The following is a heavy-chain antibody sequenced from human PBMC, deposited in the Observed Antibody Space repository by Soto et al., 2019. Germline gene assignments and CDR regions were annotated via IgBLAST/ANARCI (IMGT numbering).Heavy chain of an antibody. CDR1: GGSSINYY. J-gene: IGHJ4*02. V-gene: IGHV4-59*01. CDR2: VYSSGHT. CDR3: ARALAVPGYYFDY. D-gene: IGHD6-19*01. Sequence: SETLSLTCTVSGGSSINYYWTWIRQPPGKGLEWIGYVYSSGHTSYNPSLKSRVTISIDTSKNQFSLKLSSVTAADTAVYYCARALAVPGYYFDYWGQGTLVNVSS.